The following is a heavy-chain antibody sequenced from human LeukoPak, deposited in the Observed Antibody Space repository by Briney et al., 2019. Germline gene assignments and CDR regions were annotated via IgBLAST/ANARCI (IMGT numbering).Heavy chain of an antibody. CDR2: IRYDGNNR. CDR1: GFTFSSYS. CDR3: AKDRDDYVWGSYLGAFDI. J-gene: IGHJ3*02. Sequence: SGGSLRLSCAASGFTFSSYSMNWVRQAPGKGLEWVSFIRYDGNNRYYGDSVKGRFTISRDNSKNTLYLQMNSLRAEDTAVFYCAKDRDDYVWGSYLGAFDIWGQGTMVTVSS. V-gene: IGHV3-30*02. D-gene: IGHD3-16*01.